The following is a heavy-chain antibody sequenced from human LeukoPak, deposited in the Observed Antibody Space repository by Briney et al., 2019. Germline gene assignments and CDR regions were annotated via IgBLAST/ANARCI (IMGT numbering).Heavy chain of an antibody. CDR1: GFTFSDYW. CDR3: ARSLWKSVSIEYYFDY. Sequence: GGSLRLSCAASGFTFSDYWMHWVRQAPGKGLVWVSHVDNDGTDTTYADSVKGRFIISRDNAKNTLYLQMNSLTAEDTAVYYCARSLWKSVSIEYYFDYWGQGTLVTVSS. J-gene: IGHJ4*02. V-gene: IGHV3-74*01. D-gene: IGHD3-16*01. CDR2: VDNDGTDT.